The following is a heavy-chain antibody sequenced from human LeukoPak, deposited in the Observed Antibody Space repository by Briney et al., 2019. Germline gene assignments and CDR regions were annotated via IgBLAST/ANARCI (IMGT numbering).Heavy chain of an antibody. D-gene: IGHD3-22*01. CDR2: IYSGGST. V-gene: IGHV3-53*01. J-gene: IGHJ4*02. CDR3: ARSQGRRYDSSGYYPFGY. Sequence: GGSLRLSCAASGFTVSSNYMSWVRQAPGKGLEWVSVIYSGGSTYYADSVKGRFTISRDNSKNTLYLQMNSLRAEDTAVYYCARSQGRRYDSSGYYPFGYWGQGTLVTVSS. CDR1: GFTVSSNY.